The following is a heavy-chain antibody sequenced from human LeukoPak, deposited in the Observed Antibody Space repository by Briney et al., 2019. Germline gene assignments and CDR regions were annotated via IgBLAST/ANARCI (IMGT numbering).Heavy chain of an antibody. D-gene: IGHD6-13*01. Sequence: QPGRSPRLSCAASGFTFSNYGMQWVRQAPGKGLEWLAVISYDGRTTFYADSVKGRFTISRDNSKNTVDLQMSSLRAEDTAVYYCAKEFTSYTSGWFFQHWGQGTLVTVSS. CDR3: AKEFTSYTSGWFFQH. CDR2: ISYDGRTT. CDR1: GFTFSNYG. V-gene: IGHV3-30*18. J-gene: IGHJ1*01.